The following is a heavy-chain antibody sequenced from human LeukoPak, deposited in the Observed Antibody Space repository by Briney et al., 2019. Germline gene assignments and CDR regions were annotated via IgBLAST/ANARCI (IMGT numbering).Heavy chain of an antibody. V-gene: IGHV1-24*01. CDR3: ATQLMATSDAFDI. CDR2: FDPEDGET. D-gene: IGHD5-24*01. CDR1: GYTLTELS. Sequence: GASVKVSCKVSGYTLTELSMHWVRQAPGKGLEWIGGFDPEDGETIYAQKFQGRVTMTEDTSTDTAYMELSSLRSEDTAVYYCATQLMATSDAFDIWGQGTMVTVSS. J-gene: IGHJ3*02.